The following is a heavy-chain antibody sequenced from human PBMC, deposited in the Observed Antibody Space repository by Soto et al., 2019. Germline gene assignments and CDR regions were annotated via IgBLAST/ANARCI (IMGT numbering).Heavy chain of an antibody. V-gene: IGHV1-69*01. CDR3: AFAREQLVDSGYYYGMDV. J-gene: IGHJ6*02. Sequence: QVQLVQSGAEVKQPGSSVKVSCKASGGTFSSYAISWVRQAPGQGLEWMGGIILIFGTANYAQKFQGRVTITADQSTSTAYMALSSLRSEDTAVYYCAFAREQLVDSGYYYGMDVGGQGTTVTVSS. CDR2: IILIFGTA. D-gene: IGHD6-6*01. CDR1: GGTFSSYA.